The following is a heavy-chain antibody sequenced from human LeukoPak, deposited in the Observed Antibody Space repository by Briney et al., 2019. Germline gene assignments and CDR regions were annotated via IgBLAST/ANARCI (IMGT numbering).Heavy chain of an antibody. J-gene: IGHJ6*02. CDR1: GFTFSDYY. D-gene: IGHD3-16*01. V-gene: IGHV1-2*02. CDR3: ARPQRLIYVWGSHRPLYGMGV. CDR2: IHPSSGGT. Sequence: ASVKVSCKASGFTFSDYYIHWVRQAPGQGLEWMGWIHPSSGGTNYAQKFQGRVTQTRNTSTSTAYMELSSLRSDDTAVYYCARPQRLIYVWGSHRPLYGMGVWGQGTTVTVSS.